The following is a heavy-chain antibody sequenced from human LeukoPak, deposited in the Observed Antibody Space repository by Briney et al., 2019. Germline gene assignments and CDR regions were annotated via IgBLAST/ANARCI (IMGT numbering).Heavy chain of an antibody. CDR2: ISGSGAI. CDR3: ARDSGTTGEVKLDP. V-gene: IGHV4-4*07. Sequence: PSETLSFTCTVYGGSINSFWSWIRQPAGKGLEWIGLISGSGAITYNPALQSRVSISRDTSKNQFSLKLMSVTAADTAVYYCARDSGTTGEVKLDPWRQGTLVTVSS. CDR1: GGSINSF. J-gene: IGHJ5*02. D-gene: IGHD3-10*01.